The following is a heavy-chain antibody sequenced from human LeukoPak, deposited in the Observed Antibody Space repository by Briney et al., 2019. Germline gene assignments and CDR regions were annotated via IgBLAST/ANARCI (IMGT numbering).Heavy chain of an antibody. CDR1: GGSISSGDYY. D-gene: IGHD2-21*02. J-gene: IGHJ4*02. CDR2: IYYGGST. Sequence: SETLSLTCTVSGGSISSGDYYWSWLRQPPGKGLEWIGYIYYGGSTYYNPSLKSRVTISVDTSKNQFSLKLSSVTAADTAVYYCARGIVVVTALDYWGQGTLVTVSS. V-gene: IGHV4-30-4*01. CDR3: ARGIVVVTALDY.